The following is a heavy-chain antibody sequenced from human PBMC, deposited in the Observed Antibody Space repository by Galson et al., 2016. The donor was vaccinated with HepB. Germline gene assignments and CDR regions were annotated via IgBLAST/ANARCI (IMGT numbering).Heavy chain of an antibody. CDR2: INPNSGGT. V-gene: IGHV1-2*02. CDR3: AREYLSGTETEFFRH. D-gene: IGHD6-13*01. J-gene: IGHJ1*01. CDR1: GYTFTGFY. Sequence: SVKVSCKASGYTFTGFYMHWVRQAPGQGLEWMGWINPNSGGTHSAQKFQGRVSLTRDTSISTAYMELSRLRSDDTAVYYCAREYLSGTETEFFRHWGQGTLVTVSS.